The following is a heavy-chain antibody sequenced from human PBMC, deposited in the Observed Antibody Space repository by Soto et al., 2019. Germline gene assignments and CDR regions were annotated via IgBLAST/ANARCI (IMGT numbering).Heavy chain of an antibody. Sequence: ASVKVSCKASGYTFTGYYMHWVRQAPGQGLERMGWINPNSGGTNYAQKFQGWVTMTRDTSISTAYMELSRLRSDDTAVYYCARSSTELLWFGELLGLDYWGQGTLVTVSS. CDR2: INPNSGGT. CDR3: ARSSTELLWFGELLGLDY. V-gene: IGHV1-2*04. CDR1: GYTFTGYY. J-gene: IGHJ4*02. D-gene: IGHD3-10*01.